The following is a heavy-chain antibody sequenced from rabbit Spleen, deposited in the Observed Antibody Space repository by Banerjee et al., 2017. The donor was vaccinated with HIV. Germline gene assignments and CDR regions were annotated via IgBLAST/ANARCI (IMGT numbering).Heavy chain of an antibody. J-gene: IGHJ6*01. D-gene: IGHD8-1*01. CDR2: IESGSSSFI. V-gene: IGHV1S40*01. CDR1: GFDFSGNPY. CDR3: ARDTGSSFSSYGMDL. Sequence: SLEESGGDLVKPGASLTLTCDATGFDFSGNPYMCLVRQAPGKGLEWIVCIESGSSSFIFFAIWAKGRFTISKTSSTTVTLQMTSLTAADTATYFCARDTGSSFSSYGMDLWGPGTLVTVS.